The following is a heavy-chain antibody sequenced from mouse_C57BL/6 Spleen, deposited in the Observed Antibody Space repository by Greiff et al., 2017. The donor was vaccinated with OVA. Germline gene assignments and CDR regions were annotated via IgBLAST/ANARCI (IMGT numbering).Heavy chain of an antibody. Sequence: VQLKESGAELVKPGASVKLSCKASGYTFTEYTIHWVKQRSGQGLEWIGWFYPGSGSIKYNEKFKDKATLTADKSSSTVYMELSRVTSEDSAVYFCARHEGGYYYGSSSYWYFDVWGTGTTVTVSS. CDR1: GYTFTEYT. J-gene: IGHJ1*03. CDR2: FYPGSGSI. V-gene: IGHV1-62-2*01. D-gene: IGHD1-1*01. CDR3: ARHEGGYYYGSSSYWYFDV.